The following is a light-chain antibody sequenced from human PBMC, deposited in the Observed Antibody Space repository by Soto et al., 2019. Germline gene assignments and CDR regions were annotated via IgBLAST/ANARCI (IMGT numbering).Light chain of an antibody. J-gene: IGKJ1*01. CDR3: QQYNNWPRT. CDR2: GAT. V-gene: IGKV3-15*01. CDR1: QSVSSSY. Sequence: EIVLTQSPGTLSLSTGARATLPSTASQSVSSSYLAWYQQKPGQAPRLLIHGATTRATCIPARFSGSGSGTEFTLTISSLQSEDFAVYYCQQYNNWPRTFGQGTKVDIK.